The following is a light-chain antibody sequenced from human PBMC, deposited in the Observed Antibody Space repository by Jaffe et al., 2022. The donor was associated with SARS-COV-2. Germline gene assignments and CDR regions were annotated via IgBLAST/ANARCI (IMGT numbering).Light chain of an antibody. Sequence: QSALTQPASVSGSPGQSITISCTGTSNDVGSYNLVSWYQQHPGKAPRLMIYEDNKRPSGVSNRFSGSKSGNTASLTISGLQAEDEADYYCCSYAGGGIFYVFGTGTKVTVL. V-gene: IGLV2-23*01. CDR1: SNDVGSYNL. CDR3: CSYAGGGIFYV. CDR2: EDN. J-gene: IGLJ1*01.